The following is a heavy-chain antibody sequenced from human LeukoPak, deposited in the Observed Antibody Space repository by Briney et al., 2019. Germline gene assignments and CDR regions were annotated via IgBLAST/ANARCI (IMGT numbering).Heavy chain of an antibody. CDR1: GYTFTSYG. Sequence: ASVTASCKASGYTFTSYGISWVRQAPGQGLEWMGWISAYNGNINYAQKLQGRVTMTTDTSTSTAYMELRSLRSDDTAVYYCARGSRGYYSSGSLDGYWGQGTLVTVSS. CDR3: ARGSRGYYSSGSLDGY. D-gene: IGHD6-19*01. J-gene: IGHJ4*02. V-gene: IGHV1-18*01. CDR2: ISAYNGNI.